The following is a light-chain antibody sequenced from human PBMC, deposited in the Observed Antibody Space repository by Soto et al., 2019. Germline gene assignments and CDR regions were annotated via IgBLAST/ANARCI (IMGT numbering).Light chain of an antibody. CDR2: DAS. Sequence: EIVLTQSPGTLSLSPGERATLSCRASQSVISSYLAWYQHKLGQPPRLLIYDASNRATGIPVRFSGSGSGTDFTLTISSLEPEDFAVYYCQQRSTWPPFSFGPGTKVDI. J-gene: IGKJ3*01. CDR1: QSVISSY. CDR3: QQRSTWPPFS. V-gene: IGKV3D-20*02.